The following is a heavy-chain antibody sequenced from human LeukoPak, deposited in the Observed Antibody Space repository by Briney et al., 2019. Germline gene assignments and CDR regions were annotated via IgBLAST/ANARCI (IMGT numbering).Heavy chain of an antibody. J-gene: IGHJ4*02. CDR2: INEGSNNI. CDR3: ARDDLTNGYNGNF. V-gene: IGHV3-48*01. Sequence: GGSLRLSCAVSGFTFRRYSMNWIRQAPGKGLEWISYINEGSNNIFYADSVKGRFTISRDNAKNSLHLQMNSLRVDDTAVYYCARDDLTNGYNGNFWGQGTLVTVSS. D-gene: IGHD5-24*01. CDR1: GFTFRRYS.